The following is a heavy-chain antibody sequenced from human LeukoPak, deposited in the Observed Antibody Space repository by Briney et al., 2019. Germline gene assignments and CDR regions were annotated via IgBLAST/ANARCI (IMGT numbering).Heavy chain of an antibody. Sequence: GGSLRLSCAASGLTFSNAWMSWVRQAPGEGLEWVGRIKSKTNGETTDYAAPVKGRFTILRDDSKNTVYLQMNSLKTEDTALYYCATDSLVANFWGQGTLVTVSS. CDR2: IKSKTNGETT. D-gene: IGHD5-12*01. V-gene: IGHV3-15*01. CDR3: ATDSLVANF. CDR1: GLTFSNAW. J-gene: IGHJ4*02.